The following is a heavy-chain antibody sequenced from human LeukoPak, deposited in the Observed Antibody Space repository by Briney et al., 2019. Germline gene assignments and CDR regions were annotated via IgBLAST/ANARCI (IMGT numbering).Heavy chain of an antibody. J-gene: IGHJ1*01. D-gene: IGHD3-10*01. V-gene: IGHV4-59*01. CDR1: GGSISSYY. CDR3: ARGFLSSGILRH. CDR2: IYYSGST. Sequence: PSETLSLTCTVSGGSISSYYWSWIRQPPGKGLEWIGYIYYSGSTNYNPSLKSRVTIPVDTSKNQFSLKLSSVTAADTAVYYCARGFLSSGILRHWGQGTLVTVSS.